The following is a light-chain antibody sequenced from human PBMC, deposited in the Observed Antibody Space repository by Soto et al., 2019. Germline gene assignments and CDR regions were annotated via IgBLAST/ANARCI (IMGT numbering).Light chain of an antibody. CDR1: QSITNY. CDR3: QRRTAWPFP. V-gene: IGKV3-11*01. J-gene: IGKJ3*01. Sequence: EGVWTQCEARLSLSPGERATLSCSASQSITNYLAWYHQKPGQAPRLLIYDASNRATGIPARFSVSGSGTDFTLTLSSRDPAAFALYCCQRRTAWPFPFGPGTKVDIK. CDR2: DAS.